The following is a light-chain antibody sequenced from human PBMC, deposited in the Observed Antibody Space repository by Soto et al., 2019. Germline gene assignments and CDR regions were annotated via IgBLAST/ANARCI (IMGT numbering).Light chain of an antibody. Sequence: DIQMTQSPSSLSASVGDRVTITCQASQDISNYLNWYQQKPGKAPKLLIYDASNLETGVPSRFNESGSGTDFSYTISSLQPEDIATYYCQQYDNLPPLTFGGGTKVEIK. CDR1: QDISNY. CDR3: QQYDNLPPLT. CDR2: DAS. J-gene: IGKJ4*01. V-gene: IGKV1-33*01.